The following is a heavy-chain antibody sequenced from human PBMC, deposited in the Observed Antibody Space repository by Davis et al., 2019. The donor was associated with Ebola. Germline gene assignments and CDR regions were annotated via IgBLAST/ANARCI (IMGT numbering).Heavy chain of an antibody. Sequence: PSETLSLTCAVYGSSFSGYYWSWIRQPPGKGLEWIAEINHSGSTNYNPSLKSRVTISVDTSKNQFSLRLNSVTAADTALYYCVRGPGRAGAFWYFDLWGHGTRVTVSS. V-gene: IGHV4-34*01. J-gene: IGHJ2*01. CDR1: GSSFSGYY. CDR3: VRGPGRAGAFWYFDL. D-gene: IGHD6-19*01. CDR2: INHSGST.